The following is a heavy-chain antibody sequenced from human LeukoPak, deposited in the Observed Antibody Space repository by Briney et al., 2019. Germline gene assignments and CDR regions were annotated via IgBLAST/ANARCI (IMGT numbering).Heavy chain of an antibody. CDR3: ARSARLMKGVVEVTALDD. V-gene: IGHV3-48*03. Sequence: SGGSLRLSCAASEFTFSSYAMNWVRQAPGKWLEWIAYLSSSGSAFSYADSVKGRFTIARDNAKNSVYLEMNSLRADDTAVYYCARSARLMKGVVEVTALDDWGQGTLVTVSS. D-gene: IGHD3-3*01. CDR2: LSSSGSAF. J-gene: IGHJ4*02. CDR1: EFTFSSYA.